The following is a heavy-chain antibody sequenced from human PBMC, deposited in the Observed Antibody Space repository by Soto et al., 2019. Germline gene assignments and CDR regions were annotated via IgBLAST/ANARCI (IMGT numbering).Heavy chain of an antibody. CDR1: GYTFISYG. D-gene: IGHD6-19*01. CDR3: ARDPVAGTYFDY. Sequence: QVQLVQSGAEVKKPGASVKVSCKASGYTFISYGISWVRQAPGQGLERMGRINAFNGNTKYAQKLQGRVTMTRDTSTSTAYMELRSLRSGDTAVYYCARDPVAGTYFDYWGQGTLVTVSS. J-gene: IGHJ4*02. V-gene: IGHV1-18*01. CDR2: INAFNGNT.